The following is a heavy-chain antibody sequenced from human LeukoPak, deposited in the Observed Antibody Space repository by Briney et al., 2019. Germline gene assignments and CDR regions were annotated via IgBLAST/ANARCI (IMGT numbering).Heavy chain of an antibody. CDR3: AKSAALNYYYYYMDV. J-gene: IGHJ6*03. CDR1: GFTFSGYG. V-gene: IGHV3-30*18. CDR2: ISYDGSNK. Sequence: GRSLRLSCAASGFTFSGYGMHWVRQAPGKGLEWVAVISYDGSNKYYADSVKGRFTISRDNSKNTLYLQMNSLRAEDTAVYYCAKSAALNYYYYYMDVWGKGTTVTVSS.